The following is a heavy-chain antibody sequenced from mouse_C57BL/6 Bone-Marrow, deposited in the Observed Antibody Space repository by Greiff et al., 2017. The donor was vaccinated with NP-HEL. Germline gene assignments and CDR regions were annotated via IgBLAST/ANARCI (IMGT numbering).Heavy chain of an antibody. V-gene: IGHV1-42*01. CDR3: ARDYGSSHFAY. CDR1: GYSFTGYY. D-gene: IGHD1-1*01. J-gene: IGHJ3*01. CDR2: INPSTGGT. Sequence: VQLQQSGPELVKPGASVKISCKASGYSFTGYYMNWVKQSPEKSLEWIGEINPSTGGTTYNQKFKAKATLTVDKSSSTAYMQLKSLTSEDSAVYYCARDYGSSHFAYWGQGTLVTVSA.